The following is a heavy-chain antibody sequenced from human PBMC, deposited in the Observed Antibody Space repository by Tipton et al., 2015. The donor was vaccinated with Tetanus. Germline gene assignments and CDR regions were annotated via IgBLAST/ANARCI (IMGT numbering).Heavy chain of an antibody. CDR3: ARERGNRANAFDV. CDR1: GYTFTSYL. CDR2: VNPSGGVQ. Sequence: QVQLVQSGPEVKKPGASLKLSCKTSGYTFTSYLVHWVRQAPGRGLEWMGLVNPSGGVQTYAQNFKGRLILTKETSTSTVTMQLASLRSDDPAVYYCARERGNRANAFDVWGPGTKVTVSS. J-gene: IGHJ3*01. V-gene: IGHV1-46*01. D-gene: IGHD3-16*01.